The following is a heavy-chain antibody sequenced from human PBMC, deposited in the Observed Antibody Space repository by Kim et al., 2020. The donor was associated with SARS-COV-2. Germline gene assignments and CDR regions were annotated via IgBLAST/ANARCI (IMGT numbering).Heavy chain of an antibody. CDR2: IRSKAYGGTT. Sequence: GSLRLSCTASGFTFGDYAMSWFRQAPGKGLEWVGFIRSKAYGGTTEYAASVKGRFTISRDDSKSIAYLQMNSLKTEDTAVYYCTSRTAMAPWFYYYYGMDVWGQGTTVTVSS. CDR1: GFTFGDYA. D-gene: IGHD5-18*01. CDR3: TSRTAMAPWFYYYYGMDV. V-gene: IGHV3-49*03. J-gene: IGHJ6*02.